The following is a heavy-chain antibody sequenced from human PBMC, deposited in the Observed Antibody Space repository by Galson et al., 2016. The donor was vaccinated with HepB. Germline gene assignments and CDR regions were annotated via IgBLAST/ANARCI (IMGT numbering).Heavy chain of an antibody. D-gene: IGHD3-3*01. V-gene: IGHV4-31*03. J-gene: IGHJ4*02. CDR1: GDSVRNGGYY. CDR3: ARGLGNNFGLDMES. Sequence: TLSLTCTVSGDSVRNGGYYWTWIRQHPGKGLEWIGYIYNTGSTYQNPSLRSRLSIVIDKSKDQFSLKLTTVSAADTAIYYCARGLGNNFGLDMESWGQGTLVTVSS. CDR2: IYNTGST.